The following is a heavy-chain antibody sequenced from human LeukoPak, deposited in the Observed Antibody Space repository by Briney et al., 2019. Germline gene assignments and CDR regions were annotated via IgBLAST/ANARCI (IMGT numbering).Heavy chain of an antibody. CDR1: GFTFSSYA. V-gene: IGHV3-23*01. CDR3: ARQIGPGY. D-gene: IGHD3-22*01. CDR2: ISGSGSST. J-gene: IGHJ4*02. Sequence: GGSLRLSCVASGFTFSSYAMTWVRQAPGKGLEWVSAISGSGSSTYYADSMKGRFTISRDNSRNTLFLQMNSLRVEDTAVYYCARQIGPGYWGQGTLVTVSS.